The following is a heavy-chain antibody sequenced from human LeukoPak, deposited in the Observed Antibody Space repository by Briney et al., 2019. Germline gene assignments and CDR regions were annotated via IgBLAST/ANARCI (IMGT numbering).Heavy chain of an antibody. CDR1: GYTFTGYY. CDR2: INPNSGGT. J-gene: IGHJ4*02. D-gene: IGHD5-18*01. Sequence: ASAKVSCTASGYTFTGYYMHWVRQAPGQGLEWMGWINPNSGGTNYAQKFQGRVTMTRDTSISTAYMELSRLRSDDTAVYYCASSVTVDTAMVTGFDYWGQGTLVTVSS. CDR3: ASSVTVDTAMVTGFDY. V-gene: IGHV1-2*02.